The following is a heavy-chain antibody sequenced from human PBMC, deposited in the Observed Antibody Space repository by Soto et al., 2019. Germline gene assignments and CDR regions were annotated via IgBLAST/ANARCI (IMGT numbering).Heavy chain of an antibody. CDR1: GGSISSGDYY. D-gene: IGHD1-7*01. CDR3: ATMGTPATGLYYFDY. V-gene: IGHV4-30-4*01. J-gene: IGHJ4*02. Sequence: SETLSLTCTVSGGSISSGDYYWSWIRQPPGKGLEWIGYIYYSGSTYYNPSLKSRVTISVDTSKNQFSLNLSSVTAADTAMYYCATMGTPATGLYYFDYWGQGTLVTVSS. CDR2: IYYSGST.